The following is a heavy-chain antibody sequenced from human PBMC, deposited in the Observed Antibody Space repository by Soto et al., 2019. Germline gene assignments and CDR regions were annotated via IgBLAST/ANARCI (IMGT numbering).Heavy chain of an antibody. V-gene: IGHV3-30-3*01. Sequence: GGSLRLSCAASGFTFSSYAMHWVRQAPGKGLEWVAVISYDGSNKYYADSVKGRFTISRDNSKNTLYLQMNSLRAEDTAVYYCARDRVPMVRGIFGPWGQGTLVTVSS. J-gene: IGHJ5*02. D-gene: IGHD3-10*01. CDR1: GFTFSSYA. CDR3: ARDRVPMVRGIFGP. CDR2: ISYDGSNK.